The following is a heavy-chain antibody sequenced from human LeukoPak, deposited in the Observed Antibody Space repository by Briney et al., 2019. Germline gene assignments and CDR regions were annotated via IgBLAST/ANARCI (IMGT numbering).Heavy chain of an antibody. CDR3: VGGTYYFDY. J-gene: IGHJ4*02. CDR1: GFTFSSYA. Sequence: GGSLRLSCAASGFTFSSYAMHWVRRAPGKGLEWVAVISYDGSNKYYADSVKGRFTISRDNSKNTLYLQMNSLRAEDTAVYYCVGGTYYFDYWGQGTLVTVSS. CDR2: ISYDGSNK. D-gene: IGHD2-2*01. V-gene: IGHV3-30-3*01.